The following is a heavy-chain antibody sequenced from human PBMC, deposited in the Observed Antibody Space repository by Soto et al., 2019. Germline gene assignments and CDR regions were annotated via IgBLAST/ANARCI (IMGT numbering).Heavy chain of an antibody. Sequence: ASVKVSCKASGYTFTSYYMHWVRQAPGEGIEWMGIINPSGGSTSYAQKLQGRVTMTTDTSSSTAYMELRSLRSDDTAVYYCARVRYDFWSGSYGMDVWGQGTTVTVSS. V-gene: IGHV1-46*01. J-gene: IGHJ6*02. CDR1: GYTFTSYY. CDR3: ARVRYDFWSGSYGMDV. CDR2: INPSGGST. D-gene: IGHD3-3*01.